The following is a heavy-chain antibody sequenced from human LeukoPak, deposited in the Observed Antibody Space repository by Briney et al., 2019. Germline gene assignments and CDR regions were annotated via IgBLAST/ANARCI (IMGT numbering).Heavy chain of an antibody. CDR2: IYHSGST. J-gene: IGHJ4*02. V-gene: IGHV4-38-2*01. D-gene: IGHD3-16*01. Sequence: SETLSLTRAVSGYSISSGDYWGWIRQPPGKGLEWIGSIYHSGSTYYNPSLKSRVTISVDTSKRQFSLTLSSVTAADTAVYYCARNRSEPLGNGGSFDSWGQGALVTVSS. CDR1: GYSISSGDY. CDR3: ARNRSEPLGNGGSFDS.